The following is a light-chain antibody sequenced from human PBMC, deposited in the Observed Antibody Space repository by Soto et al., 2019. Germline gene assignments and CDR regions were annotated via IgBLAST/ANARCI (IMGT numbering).Light chain of an antibody. CDR3: AAWDDSLGAYV. Sequence: QSLLTQPPSASGTPGQRVTISCSGSNSNIGTNTVNWYQQLPGTAPRLLIYTNNQRPSGVPHRFSGSKTGTSASLAIGGLQSEDGADYYCAAWDDSLGAYVFGTGTKVTVL. V-gene: IGLV1-44*01. CDR2: TNN. CDR1: NSNIGTNT. J-gene: IGLJ1*01.